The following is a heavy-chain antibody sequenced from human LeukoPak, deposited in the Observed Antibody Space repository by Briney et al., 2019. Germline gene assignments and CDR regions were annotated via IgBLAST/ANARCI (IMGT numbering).Heavy chain of an antibody. D-gene: IGHD6-19*01. J-gene: IGHJ3*02. CDR2: ISSSGSYI. Sequence: GGSLRLSCAASGFTFSSYSMNWVRQAPGKGLEWVSSISSSGSYIYYADSVKGRFTISRDNAKNSLYLQMNSLRAEDTAVYYCAKDISGWYGSFAFDIWGQGTMVTVSS. V-gene: IGHV3-21*04. CDR3: AKDISGWYGSFAFDI. CDR1: GFTFSSYS.